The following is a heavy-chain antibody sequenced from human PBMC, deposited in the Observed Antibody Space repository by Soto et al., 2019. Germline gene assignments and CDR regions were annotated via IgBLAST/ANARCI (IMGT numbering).Heavy chain of an antibody. Sequence: QVQLVQSGGEEKKPGASVKVSCRASGYDFIGHGISWVRQARGQGLEWMGWINSYNGDTKYARKYQDRITLTKDKTTRTVYMELTSLRSDDTAVNYCARDQWLKVPAVVGDKFDSWGQETLVTVSS. CDR3: ARDQWLKVPAVVGDKFDS. CDR2: INSYNGDT. V-gene: IGHV1-18*04. CDR1: GYDFIGHG. J-gene: IGHJ5*01. D-gene: IGHD6-19*01.